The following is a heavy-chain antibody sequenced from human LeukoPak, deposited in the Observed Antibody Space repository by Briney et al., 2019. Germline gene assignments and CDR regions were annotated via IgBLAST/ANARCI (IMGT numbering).Heavy chain of an antibody. CDR3: ASSYFYDGNRYFDY. CDR1: GGSITSYY. D-gene: IGHD3-22*01. V-gene: IGHV4-59*08. Sequence: SETLSLTCTVSGGSITSYYWNWIRQSPGKGLEWIGYIYYTGSTNSNPSIKSRVTISVDTSKNQFFLRLSSVTAADTAMYYCASSYFYDGNRYFDYWGRGTLVTVSS. CDR2: IYYTGST. J-gene: IGHJ4*02.